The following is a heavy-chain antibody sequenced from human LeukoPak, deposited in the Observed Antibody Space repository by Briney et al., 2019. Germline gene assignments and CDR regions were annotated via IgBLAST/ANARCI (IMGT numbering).Heavy chain of an antibody. V-gene: IGHV4-59*01. Sequence: SETLSLTCTVSGGSISSYYWSWTRQPPGKGLEWIGYIYYSGSTNYNPSLKSRVTISVDTSKNQFSLKLSSVTAADTAVYYCARGSSSSVFYYYYGMDVWGQGTTVTVSS. CDR2: IYYSGST. J-gene: IGHJ6*02. CDR1: GGSISSYY. CDR3: ARGSSSSVFYYYYGMDV. D-gene: IGHD6-6*01.